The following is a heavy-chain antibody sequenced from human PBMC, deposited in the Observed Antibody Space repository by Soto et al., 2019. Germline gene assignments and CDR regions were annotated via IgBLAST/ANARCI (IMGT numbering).Heavy chain of an antibody. Sequence: QVQLQESGPGLVRPSETLSLTCIVSGGSLISYYWSWIRQPPGKGLEWLGHISYSGDTNYNPSLKSRVTMSVDTSTNRFSLQMTSVTDADTAIYYCARHGVTTLWPRFDSWGQGTLVTVSS. CDR2: ISYSGDT. J-gene: IGHJ5*01. D-gene: IGHD3-9*01. V-gene: IGHV4-59*08. CDR1: GGSLISYY. CDR3: ARHGVTTLWPRFDS.